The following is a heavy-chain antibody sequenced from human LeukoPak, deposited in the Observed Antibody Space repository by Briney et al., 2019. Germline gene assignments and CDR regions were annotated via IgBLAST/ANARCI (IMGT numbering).Heavy chain of an antibody. CDR1: GGTFSNYA. CDR3: AKSLDYSSSWYVGY. CDR2: IIPIFGTA. J-gene: IGHJ4*02. V-gene: IGHV1-69*05. D-gene: IGHD6-13*01. Sequence: SVKVSCKASGGTFSNYAINWVRQAPGQGLEWMGGIIPIFGTANYAQKFQGRVTITTDESTSTAYMELSSLRSEDTAVYYCAKSLDYSSSWYVGYWGQGTLVTVSS.